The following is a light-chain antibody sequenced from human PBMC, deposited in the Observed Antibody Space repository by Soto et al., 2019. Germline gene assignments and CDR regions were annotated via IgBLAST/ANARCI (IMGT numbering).Light chain of an antibody. V-gene: IGKV3-15*01. CDR2: GTS. J-gene: IGKJ4*01. CDR3: QHYNNWPPLT. Sequence: EIVMTQSPATLSVSPGERATLSCRASQSVSSNLAWYQQKPGQAPRLLIYGTSTRATDIPARFSGSGSGTEFTLTISSLQSEDFAVYYCQHYNNWPPLTFGGGTKVDIK. CDR1: QSVSSN.